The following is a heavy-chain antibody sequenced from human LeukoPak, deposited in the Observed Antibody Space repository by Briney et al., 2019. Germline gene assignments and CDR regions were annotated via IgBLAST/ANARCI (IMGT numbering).Heavy chain of an antibody. Sequence: SVKVSCKASGGTFSSYAISWVRQAPGQGLEWMGGIIPIFGTANYAPKFRGRVTITTDESTSTAYMELSSLRSEGTAVYYCARVRLSGSYSPFDYWGQGTLVTVSS. J-gene: IGHJ4*02. CDR1: GGTFSSYA. CDR2: IIPIFGTA. CDR3: ARVRLSGSYSPFDY. D-gene: IGHD1-26*01. V-gene: IGHV1-69*05.